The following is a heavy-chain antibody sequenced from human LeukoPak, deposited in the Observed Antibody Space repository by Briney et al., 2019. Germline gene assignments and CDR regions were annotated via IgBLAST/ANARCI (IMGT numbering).Heavy chain of an antibody. CDR1: GYTFTSYY. CDR2: INPSGGST. J-gene: IGHJ6*03. V-gene: IGHV1-46*01. D-gene: IGHD6-13*01. Sequence: ASVKVSCKASGYTFTSYYMHWVRQVPGQGLEWMGIINPSGGSTSYAQKFQGRVTMTRDMSTSTVYMELSSLRSEDTAVYYCAIIAAPYQVSSYYYMDVWGKGTTVTVSS. CDR3: AIIAAPYQVSSYYYMDV.